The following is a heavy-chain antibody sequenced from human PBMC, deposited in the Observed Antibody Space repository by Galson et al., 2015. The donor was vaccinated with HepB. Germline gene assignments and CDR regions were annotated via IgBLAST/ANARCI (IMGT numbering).Heavy chain of an antibody. D-gene: IGHD3-22*01. CDR1: YSFTSYW. Sequence: YSFTSYWISWVRQMPGKGLEWMGRIDPSDSYTNYSPSFQGHVTISADKSISTAYLQWSSLKASDTAMYYCARHPYYYDSSGYYLSSFGEYFQHWGQGTLVTVSS. V-gene: IGHV5-10-1*01. CDR3: ARHPYYYDSSGYYLSSFGEYFQH. J-gene: IGHJ1*01. CDR2: IDPSDSYT.